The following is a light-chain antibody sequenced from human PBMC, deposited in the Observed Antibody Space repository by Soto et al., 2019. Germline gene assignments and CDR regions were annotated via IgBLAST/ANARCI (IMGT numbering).Light chain of an antibody. CDR3: QQYDNWPRT. Sequence: ETVMTQSPATLSVSPGEKATLSCRASQSVGTKVAWYQQKPGQAPRFLIYGASIRATGIPARISGSGSGTEFTLTISSMQSEDVAVYYCQQYDNWPRTFGQGTKVEVK. V-gene: IGKV3-15*01. J-gene: IGKJ1*01. CDR2: GAS. CDR1: QSVGTK.